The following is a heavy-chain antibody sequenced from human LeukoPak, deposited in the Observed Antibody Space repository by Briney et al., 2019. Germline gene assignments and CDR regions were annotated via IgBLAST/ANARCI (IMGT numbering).Heavy chain of an antibody. J-gene: IGHJ4*02. D-gene: IGHD3-10*01. Sequence: SETLSLTCAVYGGSFSGYYWSWIRQPPGKGLEWIGEINHSGSTNYNPSLKSRVTISVDTSKNQFSLKLSSVTAADTAVYYCARDGTYGSGSRAFDYWGQGTLVTVSS. CDR3: ARDGTYGSGSRAFDY. CDR2: INHSGST. V-gene: IGHV4-34*01. CDR1: GGSFSGYY.